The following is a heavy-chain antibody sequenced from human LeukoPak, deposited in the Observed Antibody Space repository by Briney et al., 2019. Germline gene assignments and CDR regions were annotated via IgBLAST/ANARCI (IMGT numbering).Heavy chain of an antibody. CDR2: IIPIFGTA. J-gene: IGHJ3*02. V-gene: IGHV1-69*05. Sequence: GASVKVSCKASGCTFSSYAISWVRQAPGQGLEWMGRIIPIFGTANYAQKFQGRVTITTDESTSTAYMELSSLRSEDTAVYYCARVVGWFGELLGAFDIWGQGTMVTVSS. CDR1: GCTFSSYA. CDR3: ARVVGWFGELLGAFDI. D-gene: IGHD3-10*01.